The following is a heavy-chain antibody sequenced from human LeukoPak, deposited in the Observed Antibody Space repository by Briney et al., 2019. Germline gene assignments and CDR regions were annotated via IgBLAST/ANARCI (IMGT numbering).Heavy chain of an antibody. J-gene: IGHJ4*02. V-gene: IGHV4-39*07. D-gene: IGHD3-10*01. CDR3: ARDPFMVRGVRDY. CDR2: IYYSGST. Sequence: PSETLSLTCTVSGGSISSSSYYWGWIRQPPGKGLEWIGSIYYSGSTYYNPSLKSRVTISVDTSKNQFSLKLSSVTAADTAVYYCARDPFMVRGVRDYWGQGTLVTVSS. CDR1: GGSISSSSYY.